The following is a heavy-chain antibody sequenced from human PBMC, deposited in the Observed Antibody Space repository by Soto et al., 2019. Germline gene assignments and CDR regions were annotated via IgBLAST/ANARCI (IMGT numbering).Heavy chain of an antibody. CDR2: IVADGTGL. J-gene: IGHJ4*02. V-gene: IGHV3-33*01. CDR1: GFRFSNYG. D-gene: IGHD3-9*01. Sequence: QVQLVESGGGVVQPGRSLRLSCAASGFRFSNYGMHWVRQAPGKGLEWLAVIVADGTGLHYADSVRGRFTISRDNSKNTLYLQLNTLVADATTIYFGARDVDRPGGGVDHWGQGTLITVSP. CDR3: ARDVDRPGGGVDH.